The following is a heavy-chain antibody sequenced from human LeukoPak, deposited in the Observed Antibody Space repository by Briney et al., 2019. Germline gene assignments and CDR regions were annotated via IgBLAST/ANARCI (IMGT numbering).Heavy chain of an antibody. V-gene: IGHV4-4*07. D-gene: IGHD6-19*01. J-gene: IGHJ4*02. CDR1: GGSISSY. Sequence: SETLSLTCTVSGGSISSYWSWIRQPAGKGLEWIGRIYGSGTTTYNPSLKSRVTMSMDTSKNQFSLKLTSITAADTAVYYCARDGSGWYGGKIDYWGQGTLVTVSS. CDR2: IYGSGTT. CDR3: ARDGSGWYGGKIDY.